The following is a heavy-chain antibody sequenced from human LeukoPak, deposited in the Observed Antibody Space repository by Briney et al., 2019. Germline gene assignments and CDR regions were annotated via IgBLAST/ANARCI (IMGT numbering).Heavy chain of an antibody. V-gene: IGHV1-69*01. J-gene: IGHJ6*04. D-gene: IGHD3-10*01. CDR2: IIPIFGTA. CDR1: GGTFSSYA. CDR3: ARAGEGPITMVRGVVYYYGMDV. Sequence: GASVKVSCKASGGTFSSYAISWVRQAPGQGLEWMGGIIPIFGTANYAQKFQGRVTITADDSTSTAYMELSSLRSEDTAVYYCARAGEGPITMVRGVVYYYGMDVWGKGTTVTVSS.